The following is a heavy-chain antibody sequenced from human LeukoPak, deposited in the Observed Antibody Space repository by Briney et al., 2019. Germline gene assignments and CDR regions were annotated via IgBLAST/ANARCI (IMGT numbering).Heavy chain of an antibody. CDR1: GFTFSSYS. D-gene: IGHD5-12*01. CDR2: ISSSSSYI. Sequence: GGSLRLSCAASGFTFSSYSMNWVRQAPGKGLEWVSSISSSSSYIYYADSVKGRFTISRDNAKNSLYLQMNILRAEDTAVYYCARESPTVGYSGYDYVRGAVDYWGQGTLVTVSS. CDR3: ARESPTVGYSGYDYVRGAVDY. V-gene: IGHV3-21*01. J-gene: IGHJ4*02.